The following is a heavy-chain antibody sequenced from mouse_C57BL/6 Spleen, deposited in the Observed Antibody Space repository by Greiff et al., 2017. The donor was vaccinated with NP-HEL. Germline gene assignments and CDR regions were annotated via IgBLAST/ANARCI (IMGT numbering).Heavy chain of an antibody. Sequence: VQLVESGAELARPGASVKLSCKASGHTFTSYGISWVKQRTGQGLEWIGEIYPRSGNTYYNEKFKGKATLTADKSSSTAYMELRSLTSEDSAVYYCARRPYYYGSNGGAMDYWGQGTSVTVSS. V-gene: IGHV1-81*01. D-gene: IGHD1-1*01. J-gene: IGHJ4*01. CDR2: IYPRSGNT. CDR1: GHTFTSYG. CDR3: ARRPYYYGSNGGAMDY.